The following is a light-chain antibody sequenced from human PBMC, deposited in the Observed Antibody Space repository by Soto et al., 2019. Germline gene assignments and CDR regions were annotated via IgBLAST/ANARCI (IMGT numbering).Light chain of an antibody. J-gene: IGKJ5*01. CDR1: QSVSSSY. CDR3: QQRSNWPLT. Sequence: EIVLTQSPGTLSLSPVERATLSCMASQSVSSSYLAWYQQKPGQAPRLLIYGASSRATGIPDRFSGSGSGTDFTLTISRLEPEDFAVYYCQQRSNWPLTFGQGTRLEIK. V-gene: IGKV3D-20*02. CDR2: GAS.